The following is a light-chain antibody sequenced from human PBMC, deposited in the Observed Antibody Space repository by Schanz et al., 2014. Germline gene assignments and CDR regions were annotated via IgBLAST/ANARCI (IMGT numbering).Light chain of an antibody. CDR3: SSYAGSNTYV. J-gene: IGLJ1*01. CDR2: DNN. Sequence: QSVLTQPPSMSGAPGQRVTISCTGNSSNIGSGYDVHWYQCLPGTAPKLLIYDNNNRPSGVPDRFSGSKSATSASLAITGLQAEDEADYYCSSYAGSNTYVFGTGTKLTVL. CDR1: SSNIGSGYD. V-gene: IGLV1-40*01.